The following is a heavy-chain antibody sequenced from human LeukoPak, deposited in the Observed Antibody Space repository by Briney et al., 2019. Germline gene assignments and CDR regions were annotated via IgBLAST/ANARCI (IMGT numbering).Heavy chain of an antibody. CDR3: ARRLISAGAFDI. CDR2: IYPGDSDT. CDR1: GYSFTSYW. D-gene: IGHD6-13*01. J-gene: IGHJ3*02. Sequence: GESLKISCKGSGYSFTSYWIGWVRQLPGKGLEWTGIIYPGDSDTRDSPSFQGQVTISADKSISTAYLQWGSLKASDTAMYYCARRLISAGAFDIWGQGTMVTVSS. V-gene: IGHV5-51*01.